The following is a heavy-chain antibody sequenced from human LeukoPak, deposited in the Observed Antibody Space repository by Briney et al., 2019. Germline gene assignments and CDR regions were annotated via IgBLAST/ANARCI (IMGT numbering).Heavy chain of an antibody. Sequence: PGGSLRLSCAASGFTFSSYAMSWVRQAPGKGLEWVSAISGSGGSTYYADSVKGLFTISRDNSKNTLYLQMNSLRAEDTAVYYCAKGRLRLGELSPYLDWGQGTLVTVSS. J-gene: IGHJ4*02. CDR3: AKGRLRLGELSPYLD. D-gene: IGHD3-16*02. CDR1: GFTFSSYA. V-gene: IGHV3-23*01. CDR2: ISGSGGST.